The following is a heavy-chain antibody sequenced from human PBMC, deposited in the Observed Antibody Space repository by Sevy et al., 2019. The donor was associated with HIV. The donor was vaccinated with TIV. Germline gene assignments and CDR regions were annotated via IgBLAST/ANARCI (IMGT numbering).Heavy chain of an antibody. Sequence: SETLSLTCTVSGGSIASLYWNWIRQPPGKGLEWIANIYYNGHINYNPSLKSRVTLSLDTSKTQFSLWLSSVTAADTAMYYCAGENAWGRCYSWGQGTLVTVSS. CDR3: AGENAWGRCYS. D-gene: IGHD1-26*01. CDR1: GGSIASLY. CDR2: IYYNGHI. J-gene: IGHJ4*02. V-gene: IGHV4-59*08.